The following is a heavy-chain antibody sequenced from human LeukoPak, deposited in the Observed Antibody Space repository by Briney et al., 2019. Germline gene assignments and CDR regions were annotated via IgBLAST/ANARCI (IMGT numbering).Heavy chain of an antibody. CDR3: ARVPRSTFGAVIVPHYMDV. J-gene: IGHJ6*03. CDR1: GGSVTSGLYW. V-gene: IGHV4-61*02. CDR2: IHTSGST. Sequence: SETLSLTCSVSGGSVTSGLYWRTWIRQPAGKGLEWLGRIHTSGSTNYAPSLKSRVIISVDTSKNQFSLNLNSVTAADTAIYYCARVPRSTFGAVIVPHYMDVWGKGTTVTVSS. D-gene: IGHD3-3*01.